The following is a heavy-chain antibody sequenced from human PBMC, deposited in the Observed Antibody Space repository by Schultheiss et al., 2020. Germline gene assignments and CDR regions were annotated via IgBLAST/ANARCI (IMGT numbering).Heavy chain of an antibody. Sequence: SETLSLTCSVSGGSVSSSSYYWMWIRQAPGKGLEWIGEINHSGSTNYNPSLKSRVTISVDTSKNQFSLKLSSVTAADTAVYYCARALRRSTSKYGMDVWGQGTTVNVYS. CDR2: INHSGST. J-gene: IGHJ6*02. CDR3: ARALRRSTSKYGMDV. CDR1: GGSVSSSSYY. V-gene: IGHV4-61*01. D-gene: IGHD2-2*01.